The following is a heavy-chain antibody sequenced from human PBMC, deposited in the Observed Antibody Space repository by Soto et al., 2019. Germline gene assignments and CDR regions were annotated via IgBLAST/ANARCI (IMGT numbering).Heavy chain of an antibody. CDR3: ARDIQLWLVEDYYYYYYMDV. V-gene: IGHV3-21*01. CDR2: ISSSSSYI. CDR1: GFTFSSYS. J-gene: IGHJ6*03. D-gene: IGHD5-18*01. Sequence: GGSLRLSCAASGFTFSSYSMNWVRQAPGKGLEWVSSISSSSSYIYYADSVKGRFTISRDNAKNSLYLQMNSLRAEDTAVYYCARDIQLWLVEDYYYYYYMDVWGKGTTVTVSS.